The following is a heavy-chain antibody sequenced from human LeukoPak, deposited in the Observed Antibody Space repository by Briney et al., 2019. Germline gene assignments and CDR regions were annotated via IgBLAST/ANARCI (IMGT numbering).Heavy chain of an antibody. V-gene: IGHV3-33*01. J-gene: IGHJ4*02. D-gene: IGHD3-16*01. Sequence: GGSLRLSCAASGFSFSTYGMHWVRQAPGKGLEWVALIWNAGTNTYYADSVKGRFTISRDNSKNTLYLQMNSLRAEDTSVYYCAGDTPPGGDYYFDYWGQGTPVIVSS. CDR2: IWNAGTNT. CDR1: GFSFSTYG. CDR3: AGDTPPGGDYYFDY.